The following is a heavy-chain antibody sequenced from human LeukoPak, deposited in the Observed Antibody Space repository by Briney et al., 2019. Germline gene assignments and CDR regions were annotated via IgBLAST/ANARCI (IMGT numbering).Heavy chain of an antibody. CDR2: ISGSGGST. J-gene: IGHJ4*02. CDR1: GFIFSSYA. D-gene: IGHD2-2*02. Sequence: PGGSLRLSCAASGFIFSSYAMSWVRQAPGKGLEWVSAISGSGGSTYYADSVKGRFTISRDNSKNTLYLQMNSLRAEDTAVYYCAREYCSSTSCYNSFDYWGQGTLVTVSS. CDR3: AREYCSSTSCYNSFDY. V-gene: IGHV3-23*01.